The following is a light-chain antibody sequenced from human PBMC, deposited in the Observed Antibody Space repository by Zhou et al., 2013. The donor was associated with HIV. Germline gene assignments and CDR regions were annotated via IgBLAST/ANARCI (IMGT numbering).Light chain of an antibody. Sequence: DIVMTQSPLSLPVTPGEPASISCRSSQSLLHSNGYNYLDWYLQKPGQSPQLLIYLGSNRASGVPDRFNGSGSGTDFTLKINRVEAEDVGVYYCMQALQTPYTFGQGTKLEIK. J-gene: IGKJ2*01. CDR3: MQALQTPYT. CDR2: LGS. V-gene: IGKV2-28*01. CDR1: QSLLHSNGYNY.